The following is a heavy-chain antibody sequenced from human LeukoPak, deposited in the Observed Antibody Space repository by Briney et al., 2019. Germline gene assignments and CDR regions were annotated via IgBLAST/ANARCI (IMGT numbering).Heavy chain of an antibody. CDR1: GFSFISYG. CDR2: ISDDGRSK. D-gene: IGHD4-17*01. CDR3: AKRPSDYGDYVSYFDH. V-gene: IGHV3-30*18. Sequence: GGSLRLSCGASGFSFISYGMHWVRQAPGKGLEWVGVISDDGRSKDYADSVKGRFTISRDKSKDTLYLQMNSLRAEDTAVYYCAKRPSDYGDYVSYFDHWGQGTLVTVSS. J-gene: IGHJ4*02.